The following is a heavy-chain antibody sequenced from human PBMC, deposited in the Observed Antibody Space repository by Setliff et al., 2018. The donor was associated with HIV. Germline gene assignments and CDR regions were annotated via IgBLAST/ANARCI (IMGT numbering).Heavy chain of an antibody. CDR2: IYYTGLT. D-gene: IGHD3-10*01. J-gene: IGHJ4*02. V-gene: IGHV4-4*07. CDR1: GGSISYYH. CDR3: ARSIYGSGSYPLDY. Sequence: PSETLSLTCSVSGGSISYYHWSWIRQPAGKGLEWIGRIYYTGLTDYNPSLKSRLTMSVDTSKNQFSLKLSSLTAADTAVYFCARSIYGSGSYPLDYWGQGILVTVSS.